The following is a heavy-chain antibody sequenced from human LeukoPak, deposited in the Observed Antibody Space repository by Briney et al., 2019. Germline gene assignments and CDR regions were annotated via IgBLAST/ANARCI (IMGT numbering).Heavy chain of an antibody. CDR2: IKTSGSSI. J-gene: IGHJ4*02. D-gene: IGHD2-2*01. CDR1: GFILSNYE. V-gene: IGHV3-48*03. CDR3: AKGRYQLLSLYFFDY. Sequence: PGGSLRLSCAVSGFILSNYEMNWVRQAPGKGLEWVAHIKTSGSSIYYADSVKGRFTISRDDAKKSLYLQMNSLRAEDTAVFYCAKGRYQLLSLYFFDYWGQGTLVTVSS.